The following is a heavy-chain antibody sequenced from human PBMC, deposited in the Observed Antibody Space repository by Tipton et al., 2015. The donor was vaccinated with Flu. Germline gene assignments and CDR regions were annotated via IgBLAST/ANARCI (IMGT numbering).Heavy chain of an antibody. CDR2: VNPNSGGT. J-gene: IGHJ5*02. CDR3: ATVKPTGYLGIAAGWFDT. CDR1: GYTLTGYY. D-gene: IGHD5-12*01. V-gene: IGHV1-2*02. Sequence: QLVQSGAEMKKPGASVKVSCKASGYTLTGYYMHWVRQAPGQGLEWMGWVNPNSGGTNSAQTFQGRVTMTRDTSINTAYMEMTSLTSDDTAVYYCATVKPTGYLGIAAGWFDTWGQVTLVSFAS.